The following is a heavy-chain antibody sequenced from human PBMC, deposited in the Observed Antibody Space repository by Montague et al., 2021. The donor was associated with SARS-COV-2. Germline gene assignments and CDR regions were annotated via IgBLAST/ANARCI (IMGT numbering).Heavy chain of an antibody. CDR3: ARDRYYQYCSGYYPPDY. Sequence: SLRLSCAASGFPFSTFWMTWVRQPPGKGLEWVATITQDGSEKYNVDSVKGRFTISRDNAKKSLSLQMNSLRAEDTAVYYCARDRYYQYCSGYYPPDYWGQGTLVTVSS. CDR1: GFPFSTFW. V-gene: IGHV3-7*03. J-gene: IGHJ4*02. D-gene: IGHD3-3*01. CDR2: ITQDGSEK.